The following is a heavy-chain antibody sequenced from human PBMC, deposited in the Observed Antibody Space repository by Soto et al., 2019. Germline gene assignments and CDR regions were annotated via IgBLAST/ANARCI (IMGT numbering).Heavy chain of an antibody. V-gene: IGHV1-8*01. D-gene: IGHD2-15*01. J-gene: IGHJ6*03. CDR1: GYTFTSYD. CDR3: ARGGYCSGGSCYSAWRGYYYMDV. CDR2: MNPNSGNT. Sequence: ASVKVSCKAPGYTFTSYDINWVRQATGQGLEWMGWMNPNSGNTGYAQKFQGRVTMTRNTSISTAYMELSSLRSEDTAVYYCARGGYCSGGSCYSAWRGYYYMDVWGKGTTVTVSS.